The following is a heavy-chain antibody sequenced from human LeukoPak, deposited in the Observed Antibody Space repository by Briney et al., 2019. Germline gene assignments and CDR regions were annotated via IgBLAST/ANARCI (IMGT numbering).Heavy chain of an antibody. V-gene: IGHV4-34*01. J-gene: IGHJ3*02. CDR2: INHSGST. CDR3: ARAPNSRSWFVRDAFDI. CDR1: GGSFSGYY. D-gene: IGHD6-13*01. Sequence: PSETLSLTCAVYGGSFSGYYWSWIRQPPGKGLEWIGEINHSGSTNYNPSLKSRVTISVDTSKNQFSLKLSSVTAADTAVYYCARAPNSRSWFVRDAFDIWGQGTMVTVSS.